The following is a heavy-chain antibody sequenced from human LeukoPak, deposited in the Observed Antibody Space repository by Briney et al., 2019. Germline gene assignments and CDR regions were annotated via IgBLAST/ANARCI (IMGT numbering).Heavy chain of an antibody. D-gene: IGHD5-18*01. CDR3: AKLGGYSYGYAFDY. J-gene: IGHJ4*02. Sequence: GGSLRLSCAASGFTFDDYAMHWVRQAPGKGLEWVSGISWNSGSIGYADSVKGRFTISRDNAKNSLYLQMNSLRAEDTALYYCAKLGGYSYGYAFDYWGQGTLVTVSS. CDR1: GFTFDDYA. V-gene: IGHV3-9*01. CDR2: ISWNSGSI.